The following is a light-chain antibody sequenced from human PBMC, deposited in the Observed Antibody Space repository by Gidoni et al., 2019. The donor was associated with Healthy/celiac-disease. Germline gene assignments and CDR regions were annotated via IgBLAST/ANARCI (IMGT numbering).Light chain of an antibody. V-gene: IGKV3-20*01. Sequence: EIVFTPSPGTLSLSPGERATLSCRASQSVSSSYLAWYQQKPGQAPRLLIYGASRRATGIPDRLSGSGAGTDFTLTISRLEPEDVAVYYCQQYGNSPPFTFGPGTKVDIK. CDR1: QSVSSSY. CDR3: QQYGNSPPFT. CDR2: GAS. J-gene: IGKJ3*01.